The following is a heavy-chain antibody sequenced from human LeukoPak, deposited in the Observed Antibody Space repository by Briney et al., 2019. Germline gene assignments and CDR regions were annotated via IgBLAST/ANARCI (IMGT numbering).Heavy chain of an antibody. V-gene: IGHV3-21*01. CDR2: ISSSSSYI. CDR1: GFTFSSYA. Sequence: GGSLRLSCAASGFTFSSYAMSWVRQAPGKGLEWVSSISSSSSYIYYAGSVKGRFTISRDNAKNSLYLQMNSLRAEDTAVYYCARDREDYYGMDVWGQGTTVTVSS. J-gene: IGHJ6*02. CDR3: ARDREDYYGMDV.